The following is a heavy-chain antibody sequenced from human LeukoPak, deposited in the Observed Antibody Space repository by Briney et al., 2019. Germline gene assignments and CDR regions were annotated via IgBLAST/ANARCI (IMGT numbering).Heavy chain of an antibody. J-gene: IGHJ4*02. V-gene: IGHV3-20*04. CDR1: GFTFENYG. CDR2: ISWSGGST. Sequence: PGGSLRLSCAASGFTFENYGMSWVRQAPGKGLEWVSGISWSGGSTGYADSLKGRFTISRDNAKNSLYVQVNSLRAEDTALYYCARGIYCTSISCYSFDYWGQGTLVTVSS. CDR3: ARGIYCTSISCYSFDY. D-gene: IGHD2-2*01.